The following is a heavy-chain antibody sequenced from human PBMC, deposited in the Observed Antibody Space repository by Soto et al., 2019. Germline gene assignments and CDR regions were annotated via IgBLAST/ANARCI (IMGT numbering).Heavy chain of an antibody. CDR2: IFHSGST. D-gene: IGHD3-3*01. J-gene: IGHJ4*02. CDR3: GSGDFWSGSDY. Sequence: KPSETLSLTCDVSGDSISNNYWWTWVRQFPGEGLQWIGEIFHSGSTNYNPPLKNRVKISVDTSKNRFSLMLSSVTAADTAMYYCGSGDFWSGSDYWGQGIQVTVSS. V-gene: IGHV4-4*02. CDR1: GDSISNNYW.